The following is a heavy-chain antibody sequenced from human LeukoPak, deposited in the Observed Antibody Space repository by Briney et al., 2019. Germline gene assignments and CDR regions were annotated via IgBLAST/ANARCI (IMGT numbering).Heavy chain of an antibody. D-gene: IGHD4-23*01. CDR1: GFTFSSYG. CDR3: ARDYGGSSPFDY. V-gene: IGHV3-30*03. CDR2: ISYDGSNK. Sequence: HSGGSLRLSCAASGFTFSSYGMHWVRQAPGKGLEWVAVISYDGSNKYYADSVKGRFTISRDNAKNSLYLQMNSLRAEDTAVYYCARDYGGSSPFDYWGQGTLVTVSS. J-gene: IGHJ4*02.